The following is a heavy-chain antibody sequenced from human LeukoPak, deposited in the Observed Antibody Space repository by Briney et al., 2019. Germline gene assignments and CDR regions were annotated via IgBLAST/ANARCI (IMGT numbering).Heavy chain of an antibody. Sequence: GGSLRLSCAASGFTFDDYGMSWVRQAPGKGLEWVSGINWNGGSTGCADSVKGRFTISRDNAKNSLYLQMNSLRAEDTALYYCARGDYYGSGNSGGDYWGQGTLVTVSS. J-gene: IGHJ4*02. CDR2: INWNGGST. V-gene: IGHV3-20*04. D-gene: IGHD3-10*01. CDR1: GFTFDDYG. CDR3: ARGDYYGSGNSGGDY.